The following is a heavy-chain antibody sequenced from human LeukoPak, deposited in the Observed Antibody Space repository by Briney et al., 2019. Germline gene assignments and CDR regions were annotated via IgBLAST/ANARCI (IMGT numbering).Heavy chain of an antibody. V-gene: IGHV4-39*02. CDR3: AREHNWNYISGWFDP. CDR1: GGSISSSNYY. D-gene: IGHD1-7*01. Sequence: PSETLSLTCTVSGGSISSSNYYWGWIRQPPGKGLEWFGSIYYSGSTYYNPSLKSRVTISVDTSKNQFSLKLSSVTAADTAVYYCAREHNWNYISGWFDPWGQGTLVTVSS. J-gene: IGHJ5*02. CDR2: IYYSGST.